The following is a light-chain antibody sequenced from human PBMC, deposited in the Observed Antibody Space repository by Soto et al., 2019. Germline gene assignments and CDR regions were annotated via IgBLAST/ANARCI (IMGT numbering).Light chain of an antibody. CDR3: QEYTADPRT. Sequence: DIQMTQSPSTLSTSVGDRVTITCRASQSISTWLAWYQQKPGKAPKLLIYKASTLESGVPSRFSGSGSGTDFTLTISSLQADDFATYYCQEYTADPRTFGQGTKVDMK. CDR2: KAS. V-gene: IGKV1-5*03. J-gene: IGKJ1*01. CDR1: QSISTW.